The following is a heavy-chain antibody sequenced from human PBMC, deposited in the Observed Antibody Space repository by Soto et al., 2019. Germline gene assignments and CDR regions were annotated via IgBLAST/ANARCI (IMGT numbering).Heavy chain of an antibody. Sequence: SETLSLTCTVSGGSISSYYWSWIRQPPGKGLEWIGYIYYSGSTNYNPSLKSRVTISVDTSKNQFSLKLSSVTDADTAVYYCAKTWGGTAGNFDYWGQGTLVTVSS. CDR3: AKTWGGTAGNFDY. J-gene: IGHJ4*02. V-gene: IGHV4-59*01. D-gene: IGHD6-13*01. CDR1: GGSISSYY. CDR2: IYYSGST.